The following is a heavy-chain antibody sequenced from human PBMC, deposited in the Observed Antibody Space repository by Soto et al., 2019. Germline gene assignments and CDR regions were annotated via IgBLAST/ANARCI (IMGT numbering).Heavy chain of an antibody. V-gene: IGHV5-51*01. D-gene: IGHD6-13*01. CDR3: ASTSIAAAGKDYNWFGP. J-gene: IGHJ5*02. CDR2: IYPGDSDP. Sequence: GESLKISCKESGYSVTSYGIGCVRQITGKGLEWMGIIYPGDSDPRYSPSSQGRVIISADKSISTAYLQWSSLKASDTAMYYCASTSIAAAGKDYNWFGPWGQRTLVTVSS. CDR1: GYSVTSYG.